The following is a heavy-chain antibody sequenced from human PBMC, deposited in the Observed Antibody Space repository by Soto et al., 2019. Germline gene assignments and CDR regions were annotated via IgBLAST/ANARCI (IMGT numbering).Heavy chain of an antibody. Sequence: PSETLSLTCTVSGGSISDYYWSWIRQPPGKGLEWIGYILYNGDTKYNPSLKSRVTISVDTSKNQFSLKLSSVTAADTAIYYCARDIGYYYASSGSIVFEFWGQGTMVIVSS. V-gene: IGHV4-59*01. CDR3: ARDIGYYYASSGSIVFEF. CDR2: ILYNGDT. CDR1: GGSISDYY. D-gene: IGHD3-22*01. J-gene: IGHJ3*01.